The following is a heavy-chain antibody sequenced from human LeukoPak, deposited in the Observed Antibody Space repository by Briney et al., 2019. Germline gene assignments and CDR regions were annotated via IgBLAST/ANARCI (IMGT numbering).Heavy chain of an antibody. CDR3: ARGGYCSSTSCYGLGAFDI. Sequence: SETLSLTCTVSGGSISSYYWSWIRQPPGKGLEWIVYIYNSGSTNYKPSLRSGATISEDTPKKQCSLKLSSVTAAETPVFYFARGGYCSSTSCYGLGAFDIWGQGTMVTVSS. V-gene: IGHV4-59*01. J-gene: IGHJ3*02. CDR2: IYNSGST. CDR1: GGSISSYY. D-gene: IGHD2-2*01.